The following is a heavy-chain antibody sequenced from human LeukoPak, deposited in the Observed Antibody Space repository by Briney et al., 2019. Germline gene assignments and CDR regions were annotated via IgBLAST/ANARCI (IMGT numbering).Heavy chain of an antibody. J-gene: IGHJ4*02. CDR3: ATANNWNYALGY. V-gene: IGHV1-18*01. D-gene: IGHD1-7*01. CDR1: GDTFIRYG. CDR2: ISTGNGNT. Sequence: ASVKVSCKASGDTFIRYGITWVRQAPGQGLEWMGWISTGNGNTNSGQKFQGRVTMTTDKSTGTAHMGLRSLRSDDTAMYYCATANNWNYALGYWGQGTLVTVSS.